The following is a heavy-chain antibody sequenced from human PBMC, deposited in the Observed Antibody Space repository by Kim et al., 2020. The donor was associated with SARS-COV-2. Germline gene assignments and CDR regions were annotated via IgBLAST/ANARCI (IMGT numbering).Heavy chain of an antibody. Sequence: PTFQGRVPMTRDTSTSTVYLGLSSLRSEDTAVYYCARDIITDYYYYGMDVWGQGTTVTVSS. CDR3: ARDIITDYYYYGMDV. V-gene: IGHV1-46*01. J-gene: IGHJ6*02.